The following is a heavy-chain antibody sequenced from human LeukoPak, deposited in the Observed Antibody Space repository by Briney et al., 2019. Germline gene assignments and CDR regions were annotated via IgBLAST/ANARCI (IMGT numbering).Heavy chain of an antibody. CDR3: ARDLGSSIGYFDY. CDR2: ISSRSSTI. CDR1: GFTFSSYS. D-gene: IGHD6-19*01. J-gene: IGHJ4*02. V-gene: IGHV3-48*01. Sequence: TGGSLRLSCAASGFTFSSYSMNWVRQAPGKGLEWVSHISSRSSTIYDADSVKGRFTISRDNAKNSLFLQMNSLRAEDTAVYYCARDLGSSIGYFDYWGQGTLVTVSS.